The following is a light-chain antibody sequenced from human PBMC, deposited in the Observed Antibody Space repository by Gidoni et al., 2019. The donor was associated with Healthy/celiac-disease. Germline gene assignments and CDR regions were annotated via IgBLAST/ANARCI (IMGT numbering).Light chain of an antibody. J-gene: IGKJ2*01. CDR1: QSISSW. V-gene: IGKV1-5*03. CDR3: QQCNSYSYT. Sequence: DIQMTQFPSTLSASVGDRVTITCRASQSISSWLAWYQQKPGKALKLLIYKASSLESGVPSRFSGSGSGTEFTLTISSLQPDDFATYYCQQCNSYSYTFGQGTKLEIK. CDR2: KAS.